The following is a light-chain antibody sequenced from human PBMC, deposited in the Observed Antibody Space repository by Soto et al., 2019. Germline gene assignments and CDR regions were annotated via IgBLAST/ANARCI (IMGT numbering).Light chain of an antibody. CDR1: SSDVGGYNY. V-gene: IGLV2-11*01. Sequence: QSALTQPRSVSGSPGQSVTISCTGTSSDVGGYNYVSWYQQHPGKAPKLVIYDVSKRPSGVPDRCSGSKSGNTASLTISGLQAEDEADYYCCSYAGTSLWVFGGGTQLTVL. J-gene: IGLJ7*01. CDR3: CSYAGTSLWV. CDR2: DVS.